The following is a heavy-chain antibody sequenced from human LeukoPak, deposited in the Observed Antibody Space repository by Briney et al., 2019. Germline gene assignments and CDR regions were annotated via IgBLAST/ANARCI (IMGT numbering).Heavy chain of an antibody. CDR3: ARGSQWLVPGYFDY. Sequence: WASVKVSCKASGYTFTSYGISWVRQAPGQGLEWMGWISAYNGNTNYAQKLQGRVTMTTDTSTSTAYMELRSLRSDDTAVYYCARGSQWLVPGYFDYWGQGTLVTVSS. D-gene: IGHD6-19*01. CDR2: ISAYNGNT. J-gene: IGHJ4*02. V-gene: IGHV1-18*01. CDR1: GYTFTSYG.